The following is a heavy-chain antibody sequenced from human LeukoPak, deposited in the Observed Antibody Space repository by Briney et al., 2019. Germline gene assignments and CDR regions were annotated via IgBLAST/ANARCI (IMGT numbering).Heavy chain of an antibody. CDR2: IKSKTNGGTT. V-gene: IGHV3-15*01. CDR1: GFTFSNAW. Sequence: GGSLRLSCAASGFTFSNAWMAWVRQAPGKGLEWVGRIKSKTNGGTTDHPAPVKGRFTISRDDSKNTLYLQMNSLKIEDTAVYYCTTEYSSSYNWFNPWGQGTLVTVSS. J-gene: IGHJ5*02. CDR3: TTEYSSSYNWFNP. D-gene: IGHD6-6*01.